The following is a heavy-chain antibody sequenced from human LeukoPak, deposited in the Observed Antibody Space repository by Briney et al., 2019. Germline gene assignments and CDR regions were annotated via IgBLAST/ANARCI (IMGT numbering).Heavy chain of an antibody. D-gene: IGHD3-16*01. CDR1: GFTFSSYS. J-gene: IGHJ4*02. CDR2: ISTSSNTI. CDR3: ARSQIAIGGIILGY. V-gene: IGHV3-48*01. Sequence: GGSLRLSCAASGFTFSSYSMNWVRQAPGKGLEWVSYISTSSNTIYYADSVKGRFTISRDNARKSLYLQMNSLRAEDTAVYYLARSQIAIGGIILGYWGQGTLVTVSS.